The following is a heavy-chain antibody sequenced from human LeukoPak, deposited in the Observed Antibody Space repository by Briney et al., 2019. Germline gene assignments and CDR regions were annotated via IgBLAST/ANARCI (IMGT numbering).Heavy chain of an antibody. CDR3: ARGGLLLLAFDI. V-gene: IGHV4-4*08. CDR2: IYTSGST. Sequence: SETLSLTCAVYGGSFSGYYWSWIRQPPGKGLEWIGRIYTSGSTKYNPSLKSRVTTLVNASTNQFSLKLSSVTAADTAVYYCARGGLLLLAFDIWGQGTMVTVSS. D-gene: IGHD3-22*01. J-gene: IGHJ3*02. CDR1: GGSFSGYY.